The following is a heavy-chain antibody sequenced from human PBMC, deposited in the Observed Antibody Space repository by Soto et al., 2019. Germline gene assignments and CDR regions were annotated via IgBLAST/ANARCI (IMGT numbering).Heavy chain of an antibody. CDR2: IFPGDSDT. V-gene: IGHV5-51*01. CDR1: GYSFRNSW. Sequence: GESLKISCKGFGYSFRNSWIGWVRQMSGNGLEWMGIIFPGDSDTRYSPSFQGHVTISADKSFTTAYLQWSSLKASDTAMYYCAQSPRLTEAFDIWGQGTMVTVSS. J-gene: IGHJ3*02. CDR3: AQSPRLTEAFDI.